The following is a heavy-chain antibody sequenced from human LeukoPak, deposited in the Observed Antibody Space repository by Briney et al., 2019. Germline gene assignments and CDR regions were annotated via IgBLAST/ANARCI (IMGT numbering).Heavy chain of an antibody. V-gene: IGHV3-30*14. CDR3: ARGKDYGLDH. Sequence: GGSLRLSCAASGFTFNNYAMDWVRQAPGKGLEWVAFIQSDGSVKNYADSVKGRFTISRDNSKNTLYFQMNSLRPEDTAVYFCARGKDYGLDHWGQGALVTVSS. CDR2: IQSDGSVK. J-gene: IGHJ4*02. D-gene: IGHD4/OR15-4a*01. CDR1: GFTFNNYA.